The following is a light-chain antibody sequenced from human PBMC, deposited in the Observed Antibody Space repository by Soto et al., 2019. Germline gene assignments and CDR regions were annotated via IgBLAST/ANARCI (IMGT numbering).Light chain of an antibody. Sequence: DIQMTQSPSSLSASVGDRVTITCRASHNIMRYLNWYQQRPGKAPRLLINAASNLQSGVPSRFSGSGSGTDFTLTISSLQPEDFATYYCLHSYTTPPWTFGQGTKVEIK. CDR2: AAS. J-gene: IGKJ1*01. CDR1: HNIMRY. V-gene: IGKV1-39*01. CDR3: LHSYTTPPWT.